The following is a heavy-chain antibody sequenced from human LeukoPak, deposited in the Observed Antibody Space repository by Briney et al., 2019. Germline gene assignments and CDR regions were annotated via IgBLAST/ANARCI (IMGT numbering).Heavy chain of an antibody. D-gene: IGHD5-12*01. Sequence: GGSLRLSCAASGFTFSTYAMSWVCQAPGKGLEWVSAIGGSGVGTYYADSVKGRFTISRDNSKTTLDLQMNSLRAEDTAVYYCAKGFSGHDSDFDYWGQGTPVTVSS. V-gene: IGHV3-23*01. CDR1: GFTFSTYA. J-gene: IGHJ4*02. CDR2: IGGSGVGT. CDR3: AKGFSGHDSDFDY.